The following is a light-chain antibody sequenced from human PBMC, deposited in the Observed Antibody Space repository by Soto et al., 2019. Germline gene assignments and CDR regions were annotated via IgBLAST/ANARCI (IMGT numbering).Light chain of an antibody. Sequence: QSVLTQPASVSGSPGQSITISCTGTSSDVGGYNYVSWYQQHPGKAPKLMFYDVSNRPSGVSNRFSGSKSGNTASLTISGLQAEDEADYYCSSYTSSSTRVVFGGGTKVTVL. CDR2: DVS. CDR1: SSDVGGYNY. CDR3: SSYTSSSTRVV. J-gene: IGLJ2*01. V-gene: IGLV2-14*01.